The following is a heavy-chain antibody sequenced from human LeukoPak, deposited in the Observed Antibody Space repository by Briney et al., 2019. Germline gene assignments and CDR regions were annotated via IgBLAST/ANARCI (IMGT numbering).Heavy chain of an antibody. D-gene: IGHD4-11*01. V-gene: IGHV4-34*01. CDR3: ARRTTVTTYYYYYMDV. CDR1: GGSFSSYY. CDR2: INHSGST. Sequence: SETLSLTCAVYGGSFSSYYWSWIRQPPGKGLEWIGEINHSGSTNYNPSLKSRVTISVDTSKNQFSLKLSSVTAADTAVYYCARRTTVTTYYYYYMDVWGKGTTVTVSS. J-gene: IGHJ6*03.